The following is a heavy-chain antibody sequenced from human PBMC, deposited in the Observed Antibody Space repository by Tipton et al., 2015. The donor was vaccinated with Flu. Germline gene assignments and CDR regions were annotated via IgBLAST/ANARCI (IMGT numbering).Heavy chain of an antibody. D-gene: IGHD3-3*01. CDR2: IYPGDSDT. CDR3: ARSGTPRLLRFSEWSPFDY. Sequence: QLVQSGAEVKKPGESLKISCKGSGYSFTSYWIGWVCQMPGKGLEWMGIIYPGDSDTRYSPSFQGQVTISADKSISTAYLQWSSLKASDTAMYYCARSGTPRLLRFSEWSPFDYWGQGTLVTVSS. CDR1: GYSFTSYW. V-gene: IGHV5-51*01. J-gene: IGHJ4*02.